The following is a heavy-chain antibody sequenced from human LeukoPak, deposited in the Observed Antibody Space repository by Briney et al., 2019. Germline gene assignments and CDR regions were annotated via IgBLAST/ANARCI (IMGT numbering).Heavy chain of an antibody. CDR2: IQFHGSDI. CDR3: AKDNPIEKVPGLGPGS. Sequence: GGSLRLSCAASGFTFSISGMHWVRQAPGRGLEWVAFIQFHGSDIFYADSVEGRFTISRDNSKNTLYLQMNSLRPEDTAVYYCAKDNPIEKVPGLGPGSWGQGTLVTVSS. J-gene: IGHJ5*02. D-gene: IGHD2-2*01. V-gene: IGHV3-30*02. CDR1: GFTFSISG.